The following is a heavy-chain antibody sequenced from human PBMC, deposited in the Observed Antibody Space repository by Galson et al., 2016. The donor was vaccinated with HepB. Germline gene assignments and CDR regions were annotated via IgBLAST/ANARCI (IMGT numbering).Heavy chain of an antibody. CDR1: GSTISGSW. Sequence: SLRLSCAVSGSTISGSWMYWVRQAPGKGLEWVANISPDGSGKNNVDSVKGRFTISRDDAKNTLYLQMDSLRAEDTAVYYCARGAFLGGQGTLVTVSS. J-gene: IGHJ4*02. V-gene: IGHV3-7*01. CDR2: ISPDGSGK. CDR3: ARGAFL. D-gene: IGHD2/OR15-2a*01.